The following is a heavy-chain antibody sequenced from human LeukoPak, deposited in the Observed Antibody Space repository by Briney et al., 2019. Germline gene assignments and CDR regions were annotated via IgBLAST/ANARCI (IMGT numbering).Heavy chain of an antibody. V-gene: IGHV3-30*03. Sequence: GGSLRLSCEVSGFTISSHGMHWVRQAPGKGLEWVADMAYDGSHEYYADSVKGRFTISRDNSKNMLYLQMNNLRSEDTAVYYCARDGGFSMTGVVIYWYFDLWGRGTLVSVSS. CDR3: ARDGGFSMTGVVIYWYFDL. CDR1: GFTISSHG. D-gene: IGHD3-22*01. CDR2: MAYDGSHE. J-gene: IGHJ2*01.